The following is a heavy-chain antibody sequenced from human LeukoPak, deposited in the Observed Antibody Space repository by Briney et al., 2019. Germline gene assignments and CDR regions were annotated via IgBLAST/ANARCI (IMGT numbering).Heavy chain of an antibody. CDR2: IYYSGST. Sequence: SETLSLTCTVSGGSISSSSYYWGWIRLPPGKGLEWIGSIYYSGSTYYNPSLKSRVTISVDTSKNQFSLKLSSVTAADTAVYYCASSYSSSWSGMDVWGQGTTVTVSS. V-gene: IGHV4-39*07. CDR3: ASSYSSSWSGMDV. CDR1: GGSISSSSYY. J-gene: IGHJ6*02. D-gene: IGHD6-13*01.